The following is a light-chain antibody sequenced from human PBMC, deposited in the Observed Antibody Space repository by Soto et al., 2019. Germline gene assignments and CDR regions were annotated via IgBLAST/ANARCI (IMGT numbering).Light chain of an antibody. CDR1: SSDVGGYNY. V-gene: IGLV2-14*01. J-gene: IGLJ1*01. Sequence: QSALTQPASVSGSPGQSITISCTGTSSDVGGYNYVSWYQQHPGKAPKLMIYDVSNRPSGVSNRFSGSKSGNTASLTISGLQAEDEADYYCSSYTSLSTLVFGTGTKVTV. CDR2: DVS. CDR3: SSYTSLSTLV.